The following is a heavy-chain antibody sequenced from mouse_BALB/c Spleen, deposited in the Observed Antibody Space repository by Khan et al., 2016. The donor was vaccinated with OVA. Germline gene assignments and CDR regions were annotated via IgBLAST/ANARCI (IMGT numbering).Heavy chain of an antibody. J-gene: IGHJ2*01. CDR1: CLNIKDTY. V-gene: IGHV14-3*02. Sequence: EVQLKESGAELVKSGPTVKLSSPASCLNIKDTYMPLLKHWPEQVLQSLGRIVPPHGNTKYDPKIQGKSTITSDTSFNTAYLQLSSLTSDDTAVYYCARMDRKWGQGTTLTVSS. D-gene: IGHD3-3*01. CDR2: IVPPHGNT. CDR3: ARMDRK.